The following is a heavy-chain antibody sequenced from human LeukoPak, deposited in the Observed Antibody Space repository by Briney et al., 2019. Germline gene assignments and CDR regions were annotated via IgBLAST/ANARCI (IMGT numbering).Heavy chain of an antibody. CDR3: ARESPEPSGNIYYFDY. D-gene: IGHD1-26*01. J-gene: IGHJ4*02. CDR2: IYDSGTT. V-gene: IGHV4-59*01. Sequence: PSETLSLTCTVSGWSIRGYYWSWIRQPPGKGLEWIGYIYDSGTTNYNPSLKSRVTISVDTSNNQSSLNLSSVTAADTAMYYCARESPEPSGNIYYFDYWGQGTLVTVSS. CDR1: GWSIRGYY.